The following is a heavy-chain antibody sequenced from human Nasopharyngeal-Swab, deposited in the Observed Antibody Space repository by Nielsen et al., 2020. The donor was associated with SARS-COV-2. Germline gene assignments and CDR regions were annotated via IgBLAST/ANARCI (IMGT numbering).Heavy chain of an antibody. CDR3: ARQGYGDYVLSWFDP. V-gene: IGHV5-51*01. J-gene: IGHJ5*02. D-gene: IGHD4-17*01. Sequence: GESLKISCKGSGYGFTSYWIGWVRQMPGKGLEWMGIIYPGDSDTRYSPSFQGQVTISADKSISTAYLQWSSLKASDTAMYYCARQGYGDYVLSWFDPWGQGTLVTVSS. CDR1: GYGFTSYW. CDR2: IYPGDSDT.